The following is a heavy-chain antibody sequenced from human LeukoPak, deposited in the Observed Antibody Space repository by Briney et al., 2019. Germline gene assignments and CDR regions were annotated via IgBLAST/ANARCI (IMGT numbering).Heavy chain of an antibody. J-gene: IGHJ4*02. V-gene: IGHV1-18*01. CDR1: GYTFDIYG. CDR3: ARDLLRGYSYGVTAY. D-gene: IGHD5-18*01. CDR2: ISANNGNT. Sequence: AASLKVSSKASGYTFDIYGISWVRQAPGQGLGWMVWISANNGNTIYAQTVQGRVTMTTDTSTSTAYMELRSLRSDDTAVYYCARDLLRGYSYGVTAYWGQGALVTVSS.